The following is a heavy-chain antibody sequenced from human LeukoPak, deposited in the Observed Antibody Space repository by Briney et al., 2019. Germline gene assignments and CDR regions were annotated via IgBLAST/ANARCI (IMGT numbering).Heavy chain of an antibody. CDR2: ISSSSSTI. J-gene: IGHJ4*02. CDR1: GFTFSSYS. D-gene: IGHD3-10*01. Sequence: GGSLRLSCAASGFTFSSYSMNWVRQAPGKGLEWVSYISSSSSTIYYADSVKGRFTISRDNAKNSLYLQMNSLRAEDTAVYYCGRAAPYYYGSGSYIYYFDYWGQGTLVTVSS. CDR3: GRAAPYYYGSGSYIYYFDY. V-gene: IGHV3-48*01.